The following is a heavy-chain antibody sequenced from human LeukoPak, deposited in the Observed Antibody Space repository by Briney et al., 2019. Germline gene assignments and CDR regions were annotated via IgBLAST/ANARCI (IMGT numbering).Heavy chain of an antibody. Sequence: GGSLRLSCAASGFTFSSYAMSWVRQAPGKVLEWVSAISGSGGSTYYADSVKGRFTISRDNSKNTLYLQMNSLRAEDTAVYYCAKRAVTMIVVAGAFDIWGQGTMVTVSS. CDR2: ISGSGGST. V-gene: IGHV3-23*01. CDR3: AKRAVTMIVVAGAFDI. CDR1: GFTFSSYA. D-gene: IGHD3-22*01. J-gene: IGHJ3*02.